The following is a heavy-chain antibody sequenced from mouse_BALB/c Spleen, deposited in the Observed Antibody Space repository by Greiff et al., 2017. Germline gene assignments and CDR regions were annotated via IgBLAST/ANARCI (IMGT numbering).Heavy chain of an antibody. Sequence: VQLVESGPGLVAPSQSLSITCTVSGFSLTSYGVHWVRQPPGKGLEWLGVIWAGGSTNYNSALMSRLSISKDNSKSQVFLKMNSLQTDDTAMYYCARERNYRYDGGYAMDYWGQGTSVTVSS. J-gene: IGHJ4*01. CDR1: GFSLTSYG. V-gene: IGHV2-9*02. D-gene: IGHD2-14*01. CDR3: ARERNYRYDGGYAMDY. CDR2: IWAGGST.